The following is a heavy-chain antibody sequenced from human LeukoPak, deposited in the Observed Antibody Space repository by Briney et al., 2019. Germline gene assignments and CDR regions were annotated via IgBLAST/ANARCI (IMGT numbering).Heavy chain of an antibody. D-gene: IGHD3-10*01. Sequence: GGSLRLSCAASGFTFSRYWMSWVRQAPGKGLEWVANIKQDGSEKYYVDSVKGRFTISRDNAKNSLYLQMNSLRAEDTAVYYCARLRTQPSIARSSPKYYYGSGGYYRHTRGFDYWGQGTLVTVSS. CDR3: ARLRTQPSIARSSPKYYYGSGGYYRHTRGFDY. V-gene: IGHV3-7*01. J-gene: IGHJ4*02. CDR2: IKQDGSEK. CDR1: GFTFSRYW.